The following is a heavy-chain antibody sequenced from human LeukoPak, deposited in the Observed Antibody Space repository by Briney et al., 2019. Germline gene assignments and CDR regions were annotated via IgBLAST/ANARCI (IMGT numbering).Heavy chain of an antibody. J-gene: IGHJ3*02. CDR3: ASGYCGGACQLGGVDM. V-gene: IGHV3-11*01. Sequence: GGSLRLSCAASGFTFSDYYMSWIRRAPGKGLEWVSYISSSGSTIYYADSVKGRFTISRDNAKNSLYLQMNSLRAEDTAVYYCASGYCGGACQLGGVDMWGQGTMVTVSS. D-gene: IGHD2-21*02. CDR2: ISSSGSTI. CDR1: GFTFSDYY.